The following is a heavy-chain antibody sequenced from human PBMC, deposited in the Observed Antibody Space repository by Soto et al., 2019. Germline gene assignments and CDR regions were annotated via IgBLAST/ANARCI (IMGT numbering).Heavy chain of an antibody. CDR1: GGSISSSSYY. CDR3: ARHMKGVVTASNWFDP. Sequence: QLQLQESGPGLVKPSETLSLTCTVSGGSISSSSYYWGWIRQPPGKGLEWIGSIYYSGSTYYNPSLKSRVTISVDTSKNQFSLKLSSVTAADTAVYYCARHMKGVVTASNWFDPWGQGTLVTVSS. CDR2: IYYSGST. D-gene: IGHD2-21*02. V-gene: IGHV4-39*01. J-gene: IGHJ5*02.